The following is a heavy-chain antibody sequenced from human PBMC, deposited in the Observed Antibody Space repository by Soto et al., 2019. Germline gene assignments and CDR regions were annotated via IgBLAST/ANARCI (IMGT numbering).Heavy chain of an antibody. CDR3: AKDQLQGVRGVITYYYGMDV. D-gene: IGHD3-10*01. Sequence: QVQLVESGGGVVQPGRSLRLSCAASGFTFSSYGMHWVRQAPGKGLESVAVISYDGSNKYYADSVKGRFTISRDNSKNTLYLQMYRRRAEDKAVYYCAKDQLQGVRGVITYYYGMDVWGQGTTVTVSS. CDR1: GFTFSSYG. V-gene: IGHV3-30*18. J-gene: IGHJ6*02. CDR2: ISYDGSNK.